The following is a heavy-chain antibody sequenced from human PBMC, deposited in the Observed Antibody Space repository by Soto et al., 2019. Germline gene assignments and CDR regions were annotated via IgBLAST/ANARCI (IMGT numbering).Heavy chain of an antibody. CDR2: INAGIVNT. D-gene: IGHD4-17*01. J-gene: IGHJ4*02. V-gene: IGHV1-3*01. Sequence: ASVKVSCKASGYTFTSYAMHWVRQAPGQRLDWLGWINAGIVNTKYSQKFQGRVTITRDTSASTTYMELSSLRFEDTAVYYCARGVATVTTVLDYWGQGTLVTVSS. CDR1: GYTFTSYA. CDR3: ARGVATVTTVLDY.